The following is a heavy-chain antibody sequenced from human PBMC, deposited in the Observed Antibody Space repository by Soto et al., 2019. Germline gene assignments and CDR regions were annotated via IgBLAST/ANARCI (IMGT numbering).Heavy chain of an antibody. CDR2: ISGSGGST. J-gene: IGHJ6*02. Sequence: EVQLLESGGGLVQPGGSLRLSCAASGFTFSSYAMSWVRQAPGKGLEWVSAISGSGGSTYYADSVKGRFTISRDNSKNSLYLQMNSLRAEDTALYYCAKDGGYSYGYSPRYYYVRDVWGQGTTVTVSS. V-gene: IGHV3-23*01. CDR1: GFTFSSYA. CDR3: AKDGGYSYGYSPRYYYVRDV. D-gene: IGHD5-18*01.